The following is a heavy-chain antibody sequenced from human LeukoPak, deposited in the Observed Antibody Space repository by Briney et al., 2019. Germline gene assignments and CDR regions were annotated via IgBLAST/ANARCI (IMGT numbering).Heavy chain of an antibody. V-gene: IGHV1-46*01. Sequence: ASVKDSCTASGYTFTTYDINWVRQAPGQGLEWMGIINPSGGSTSYAQKFQGRVTMTRDTSTSTVYMELSSLRSKDTAVYYCARGPHYYDSSGYETGDFQHWGQGTLVTVSS. J-gene: IGHJ1*01. D-gene: IGHD3-22*01. CDR2: INPSGGST. CDR3: ARGPHYYDSSGYETGDFQH. CDR1: GYTFTTYD.